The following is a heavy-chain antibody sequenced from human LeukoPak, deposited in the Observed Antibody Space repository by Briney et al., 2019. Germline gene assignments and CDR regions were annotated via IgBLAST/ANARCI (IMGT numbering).Heavy chain of an antibody. V-gene: IGHV1-18*01. CDR1: GYTFTTYG. Sequence: ASVKVSCKASGYTFTTYGFSWVRQAPGQGLEWMGWISAYNGNTNYAQKLQGRVTMTTDTSTSTPYMELRSLRSDDTAVYYCARSIYYDSSGYSPWGQGTLVTVSS. CDR2: ISAYNGNT. D-gene: IGHD3-22*01. J-gene: IGHJ5*02. CDR3: ARSIYYDSSGYSP.